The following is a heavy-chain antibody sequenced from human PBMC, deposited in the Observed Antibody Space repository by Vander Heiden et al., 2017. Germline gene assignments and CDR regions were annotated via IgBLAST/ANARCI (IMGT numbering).Heavy chain of an antibody. J-gene: IGHJ4*02. V-gene: IGHV3-30-3*01. D-gene: IGHD5-18*01. CDR3: ARDVDTAMVTPLFDY. CDR2: ISYDGSNK. Sequence: MPWVRQAPGKGLEWVAVISYDGSNKYYADSVKGRFTISRDNSKNTLYLQMNSLRAEDTAVYYCARDVDTAMVTPLFDYWGQGTLVTVSS.